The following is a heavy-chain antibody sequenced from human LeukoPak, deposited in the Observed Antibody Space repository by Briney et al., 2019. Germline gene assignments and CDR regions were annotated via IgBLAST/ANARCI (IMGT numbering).Heavy chain of an antibody. CDR3: AKDRNDWKQGIDS. J-gene: IGHJ4*02. CDR2: ISSSSSTI. Sequence: GSLRLSCAASGFTFSSYSMNWVRQAPGKGLEWVSYISSSSSTIYYADSVKGRFTISRDNAKNSLYLQMNSLRVEDTAVYYCAKDRNDWKQGIDSWGQGTLVTVST. CDR1: GFTFSSYS. V-gene: IGHV3-48*01. D-gene: IGHD1-1*01.